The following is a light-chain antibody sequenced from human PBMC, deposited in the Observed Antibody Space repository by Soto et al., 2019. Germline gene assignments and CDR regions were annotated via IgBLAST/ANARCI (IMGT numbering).Light chain of an antibody. CDR2: GAS. Sequence: DIQMTQSPSTLSGSVGDRVTITCRASQTISSWLAWYQQKPGKAPKLLIYGASSLESGVPPRFSGDGSETEFTLTISSLQRDDFGTYYCQQYSRLWSFGQGTKVDIK. CDR1: QTISSW. J-gene: IGKJ1*01. V-gene: IGKV1-5*03. CDR3: QQYSRLWS.